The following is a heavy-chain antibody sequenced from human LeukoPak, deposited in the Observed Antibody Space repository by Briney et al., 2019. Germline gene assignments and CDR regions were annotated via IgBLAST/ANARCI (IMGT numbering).Heavy chain of an antibody. D-gene: IGHD3-16*01. CDR3: TTDDYYEKTPVDFDSFDI. V-gene: IGHV3-15*01. Sequence: GGSLRLSCAASGFSFSQAWMSWVRQAPGKGLEWVGRLRSKKAGGTTDYAAPVKGRFTISRDDSKDTLYLQMNNLKTEDTAVYFCTTDDYYEKTPVDFDSFDIWGQGTMVTVSS. CDR2: LRSKKAGGTT. CDR1: GFSFSQAW. J-gene: IGHJ3*02.